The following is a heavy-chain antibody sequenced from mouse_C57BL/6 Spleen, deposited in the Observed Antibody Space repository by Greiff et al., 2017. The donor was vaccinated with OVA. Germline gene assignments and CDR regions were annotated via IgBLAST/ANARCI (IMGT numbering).Heavy chain of an antibody. J-gene: IGHJ3*01. Sequence: EVMLVESEGGLVQPGSSMKLSCTASGFTFSDYYMAWVRQVPEKGLEWVANINYDGSSTYYLDSLKSRFIISRDNAKNILYLQMSSLKSEDTATYYCARGFYDGYYGFAYWGQGTLVTVSA. V-gene: IGHV5-16*01. CDR3: ARGFYDGYYGFAY. CDR2: INYDGSST. D-gene: IGHD2-3*01. CDR1: GFTFSDYY.